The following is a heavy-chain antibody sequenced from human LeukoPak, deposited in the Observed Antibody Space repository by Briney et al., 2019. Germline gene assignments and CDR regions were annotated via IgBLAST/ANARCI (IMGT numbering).Heavy chain of an antibody. D-gene: IGHD3-22*01. CDR3: ARSSEGRYYYDSSGYSYYYYMDV. Sequence: SETLSLTCTVSGGSINSYYWNWIRQPPGKGLEWIGFIYYSGSTNYNPSLKSRVTISVDTSKNQFSLKLSSVTAADTAVYYCARSSEGRYYYDSSGYSYYYYMDVWGKGTTVTISS. CDR1: GGSINSYY. J-gene: IGHJ6*03. CDR2: IYYSGST. V-gene: IGHV4-59*01.